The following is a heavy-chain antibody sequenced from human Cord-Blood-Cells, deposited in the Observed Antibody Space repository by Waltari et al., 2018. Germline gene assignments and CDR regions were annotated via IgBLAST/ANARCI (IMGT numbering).Heavy chain of an antibody. J-gene: IGHJ6*02. CDR2: IYSGGST. Sequence: EVQLVESGGGLIQPGGSLRLSCAASGFNGSSNYMSWVPQDPGRGLEWVSVIYSGGSTYYADSVKGRFTISRDNSKNTLYLQMNSLRAEDTAVYYCARVPDYYDSSGYYYYYGMDVWGQGTTVTVS. CDR1: GFNGSSNY. CDR3: ARVPDYYDSSGYYYYYGMDV. D-gene: IGHD3-22*01. V-gene: IGHV3-53*01.